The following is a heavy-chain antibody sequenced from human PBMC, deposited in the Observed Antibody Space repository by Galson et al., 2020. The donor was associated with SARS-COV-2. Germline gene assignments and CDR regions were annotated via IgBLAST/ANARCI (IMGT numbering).Heavy chain of an antibody. Sequence: ETLSLTCTVSGGSIGSYYWTWVRQPPGKGLEWIGYVYYNGSTNKNPSLKSRVTMSVDTSKSQFSLKLSSVTAADTAVYYCARGGRYGGKDAFDIWGQGTMVTVSS. CDR2: VYYNGST. J-gene: IGHJ3*02. CDR1: GGSIGSYY. CDR3: ARGGRYGGKDAFDI. V-gene: IGHV4-59*13. D-gene: IGHD2-15*01.